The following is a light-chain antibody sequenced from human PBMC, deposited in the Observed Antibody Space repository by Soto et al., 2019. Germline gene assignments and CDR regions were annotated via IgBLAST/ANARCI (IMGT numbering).Light chain of an antibody. CDR2: EGI. V-gene: IGLV2-23*01. Sequence: QSVLTQPASVSGSPGQSITISCTGTTSDVGNYNFVSWYQQHPGKAPKLIIYEGIKRPSGVSTRFSGSKSGITASLTISGLQAEDEADYYCCSYAGSSTFVFGTGTKVTVL. CDR1: TSDVGNYNF. J-gene: IGLJ1*01. CDR3: CSYAGSSTFV.